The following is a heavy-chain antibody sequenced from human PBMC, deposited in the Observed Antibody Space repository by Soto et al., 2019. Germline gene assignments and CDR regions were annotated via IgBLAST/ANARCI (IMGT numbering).Heavy chain of an antibody. D-gene: IGHD3-22*01. Sequence: PSETLSLTCTVSGGSISSGGYYWSWIRQHPGKGLEWIGYIYYSGSTYYNPSLKSRVTMSVDTSKNQFSLKLSSVTAADTAVYYCARAIDSSGYLGYWGQGTLVTVSS. J-gene: IGHJ4*02. CDR2: IYYSGST. V-gene: IGHV4-31*03. CDR3: ARAIDSSGYLGY. CDR1: GGSISSGGYY.